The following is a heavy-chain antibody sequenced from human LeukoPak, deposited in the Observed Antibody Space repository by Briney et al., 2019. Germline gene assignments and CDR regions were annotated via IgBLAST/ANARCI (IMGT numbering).Heavy chain of an antibody. CDR2: IYYSGST. J-gene: IGHJ5*02. CDR1: GGSISSSSYY. D-gene: IGHD6-19*01. Sequence: MPSETLSLTCTVSGGSISSSSYYWGWIRQPPGKGLEWIGSIYYSGSTYYNPSLKSRVTISVDTSKNQFSLKLSSVTAADTAVYYCARYIAVAGTPHWIDPWGQGTLVTVSS. CDR3: ARYIAVAGTPHWIDP. V-gene: IGHV4-39*01.